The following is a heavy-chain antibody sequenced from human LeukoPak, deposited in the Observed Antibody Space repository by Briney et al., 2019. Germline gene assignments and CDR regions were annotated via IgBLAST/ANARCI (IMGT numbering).Heavy chain of an antibody. Sequence: SETLSLTCTVSGGSISSYYWSWIRQPLGKGLEWIGHIYYSGSTNYNPSLKSRVTISVDTSKNQFSLKLSSVTAADTAVYYCARDLIDYYYGMDVWGQGTTVTVSS. CDR1: GGSISSYY. D-gene: IGHD3-22*01. J-gene: IGHJ6*02. CDR3: ARDLIDYYYGMDV. V-gene: IGHV4-59*01. CDR2: IYYSGST.